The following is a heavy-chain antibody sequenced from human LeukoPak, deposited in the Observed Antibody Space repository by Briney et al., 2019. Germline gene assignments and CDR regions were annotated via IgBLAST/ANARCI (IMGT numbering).Heavy chain of an antibody. CDR3: VRLVVDSRGIKEVAVEN. CDR1: GASISRYY. CDR2: IYNRGTT. Sequence: SETLSLTCSVSGASISRYYCSWIRQPPGGGLEWIGYIYNRGTTNYNPSLKSRITMSMDTSKNQFSLNLRSVTATDTAVYYCVRLVVDSRGIKEVAVENWGQGTLVTVSS. V-gene: IGHV4-59*08. D-gene: IGHD2-21*01. J-gene: IGHJ4*02.